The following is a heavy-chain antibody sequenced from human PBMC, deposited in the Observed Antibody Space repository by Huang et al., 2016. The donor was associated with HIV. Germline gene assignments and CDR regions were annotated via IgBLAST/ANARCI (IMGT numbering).Heavy chain of an antibody. V-gene: IGHV1-8*01. CDR1: GYTVSNYD. Sequence: QVQLVQSGAEVKKPGASVKVSCKASGYTVSNYDINWVRQAPGQGLEWMGRKNPNSGNTGYARKFQGRVTMTRSTSISTAYMELSRLRFEDTAVYYCATLPPVNYGRSGGRVRDYWGQGSLVTVSS. CDR2: KNPNSGNT. D-gene: IGHD2-15*01. CDR3: ATLPPVNYGRSGGRVRDY. J-gene: IGHJ4*02.